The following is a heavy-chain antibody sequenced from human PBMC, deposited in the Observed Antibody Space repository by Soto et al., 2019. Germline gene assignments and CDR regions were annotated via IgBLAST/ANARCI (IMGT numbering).Heavy chain of an antibody. D-gene: IGHD5-12*01. Sequence: PGGSLRLSCTTSGFTFGDYAMSWFRQAPGKGLEWIGFIRSKTYGGTTEYAASVKGRFTISRDDSKSIAYLQMNSLKTEDTAVYYCTVVATTFDYWGQGTLVTVSS. CDR3: TVVATTFDY. CDR2: IRSKTYGGTT. V-gene: IGHV3-49*03. CDR1: GFTFGDYA. J-gene: IGHJ4*02.